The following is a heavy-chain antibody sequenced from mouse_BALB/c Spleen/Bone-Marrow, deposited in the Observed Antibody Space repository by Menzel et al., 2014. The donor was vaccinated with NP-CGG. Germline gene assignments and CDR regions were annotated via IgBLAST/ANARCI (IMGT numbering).Heavy chain of an antibody. CDR2: INPDSNTI. J-gene: IGHJ3*01. D-gene: IGHD1-1*01. V-gene: IGHV4-1*02. CDR3: ARMGHYGWFAY. Sequence: EVQGVESGGGLVQPGGSLKLSCAASGFDFSSDWMSWVRQAPGKGLEWIGEINPDSNTINYTPSLKEKFIISRDNAKNTLYLQMSKVRSEDTALYYCARMGHYGWFAYWGQGTLVTVSA. CDR1: GFDFSSDW.